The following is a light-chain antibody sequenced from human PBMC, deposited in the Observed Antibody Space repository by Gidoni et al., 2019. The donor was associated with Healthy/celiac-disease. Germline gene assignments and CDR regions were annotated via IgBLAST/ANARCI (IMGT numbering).Light chain of an antibody. CDR3: GTWDSSLSEGV. CDR1: SSNIGNNY. V-gene: IGLV1-51*02. J-gene: IGLJ2*01. CDR2: ENN. Sequence: QSVLTHPPSVSAPPVHKVTISCSGSSSNIGNNYVSWYQQLPGTAPKLLIYENNKRPSGIPDRFSGSKSGTSATLGITGLQTGDEADYYCGTWDSSLSEGVFGGGTKLTVL.